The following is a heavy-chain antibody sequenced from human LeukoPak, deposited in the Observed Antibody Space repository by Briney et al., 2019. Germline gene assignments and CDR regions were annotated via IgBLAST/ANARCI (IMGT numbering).Heavy chain of an antibody. CDR1: GDSISGADYY. CDR3: ARFYGDYIR. CDR2: IYYSGST. V-gene: IGHV4-30-4*01. D-gene: IGHD4-17*01. J-gene: IGHJ4*02. Sequence: SETLSLTCTVSGDSISGADYYWSWIRQSPGTGLEWIGYIYYSGSTYYNPSLKSRVTVSVDTSKNQFSLKLSSVTAADTAVYYCARFYGDYIRWGQGTLVTVSS.